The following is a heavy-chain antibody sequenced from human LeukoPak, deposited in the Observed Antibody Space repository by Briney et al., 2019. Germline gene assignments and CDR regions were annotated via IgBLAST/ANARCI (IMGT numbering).Heavy chain of an antibody. V-gene: IGHV3-30*02. Sequence: GGSLRLSCAASGFTFSSYGMHWVRQAPGKGLEWVAFIRYDGSNKYYADSVKGRFTISRDNSKNTLYLQMNSLRAEDTAVYYCAKDVYSSSWDDAFDIWAQGTMVTVSS. CDR3: AKDVYSSSWDDAFDI. CDR2: IRYDGSNK. D-gene: IGHD6-13*01. CDR1: GFTFSSYG. J-gene: IGHJ3*02.